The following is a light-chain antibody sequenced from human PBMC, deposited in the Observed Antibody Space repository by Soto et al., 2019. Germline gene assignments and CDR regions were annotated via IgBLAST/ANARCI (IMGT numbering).Light chain of an antibody. CDR1: QSIGSE. CDR2: GAS. J-gene: IGKJ5*01. V-gene: IGKV3-20*01. CDR3: QQYGSSPQIT. Sequence: EVVLTQSPAPLSLSPGDRATLSCRARQSIGSELGWYQQKPGQAPRLVIYGASNRATGISDRFSGSGSGTEFALTISRLEPEDFAVYYGQQYGSSPQITVGQGTRLEIK.